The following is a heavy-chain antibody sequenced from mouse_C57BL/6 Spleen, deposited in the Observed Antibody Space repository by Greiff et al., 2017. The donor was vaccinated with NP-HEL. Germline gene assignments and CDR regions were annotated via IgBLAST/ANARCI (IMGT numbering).Heavy chain of an antibody. J-gene: IGHJ2*01. CDR2: INPSNGGT. Sequence: QVQLQQPGTELVKPGASVKLSCKAPGYTFTSYWMHWVKQRPGQGLEWIGNINPSNGGTNYNEKFKSKATLTVDKSSSTAYMQLSSLTSEDSAVYYCARGFRLGLLYYFDYWGQGTTLTVSS. D-gene: IGHD4-1*01. CDR3: ARGFRLGLLYYFDY. CDR1: GYTFTSYW. V-gene: IGHV1-53*01.